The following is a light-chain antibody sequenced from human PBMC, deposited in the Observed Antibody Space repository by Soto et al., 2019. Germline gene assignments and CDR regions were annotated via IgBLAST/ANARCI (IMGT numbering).Light chain of an antibody. CDR1: QGIRDD. CDR2: GAS. CDR3: LQHNDYPWT. Sequence: DIQSSRSPSSLSASVGDIFTITSRASQGIRDDLGWYQQKPGQVPKRLIYGASNLQNGVPSRFSGSGSETEFTLTISSLQPEDFATDYCLQHNDYPWTFGQGTKV. V-gene: IGKV1-17*01. J-gene: IGKJ1*01.